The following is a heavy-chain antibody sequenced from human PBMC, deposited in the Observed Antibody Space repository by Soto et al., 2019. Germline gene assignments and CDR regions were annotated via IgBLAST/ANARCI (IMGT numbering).Heavy chain of an antibody. CDR3: ARADPDASVGY. D-gene: IGHD3-16*01. Sequence: SETLSLTCTVSGGSMSSHYWTWLRQPPGKGLEWIGYISYSGSTYYNPSLKSRVTISADTSRNQFSLKLSSVIAADTAVYYCARADPDASVGYWGQGTLVT. V-gene: IGHV4-59*11. J-gene: IGHJ4*02. CDR2: ISYSGST. CDR1: GGSMSSHY.